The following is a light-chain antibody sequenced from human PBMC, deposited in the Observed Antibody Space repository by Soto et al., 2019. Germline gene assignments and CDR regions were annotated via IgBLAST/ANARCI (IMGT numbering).Light chain of an antibody. CDR2: LGS. CDR3: MQGLQPPLT. Sequence: DIVMTRSPLSLPVTPGEPASISCRSSQSLLDSNGYNYLDWYLQKPGQSPQLLICLGSNRASGVPDRFTGSGSGTEFTLKISSVAAEDAGIYYCMQGLQPPLTFGGGTKVDIK. CDR1: QSLLDSNGYNY. J-gene: IGKJ4*01. V-gene: IGKV2-28*01.